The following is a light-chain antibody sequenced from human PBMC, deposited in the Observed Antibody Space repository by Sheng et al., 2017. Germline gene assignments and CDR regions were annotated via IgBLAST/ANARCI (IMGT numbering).Light chain of an antibody. Sequence: EIVLTQFPGTLSLSPGERATLSCRASQSVGSNYLAWYQQTPGQAPRLLIYGASTRATGIPDRFTGSGSGTDFTLTISRLEPEDFAVYYCQQYGGSPLYSFGQGTKLEIK. V-gene: IGKV3-20*01. CDR3: QQYGGSPLYS. J-gene: IGKJ2*03. CDR1: QSVGSNY. CDR2: GAS.